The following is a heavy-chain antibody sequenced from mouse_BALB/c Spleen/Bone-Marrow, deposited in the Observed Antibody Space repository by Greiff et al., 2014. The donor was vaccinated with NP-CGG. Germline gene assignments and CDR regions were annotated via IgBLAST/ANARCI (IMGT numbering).Heavy chain of an antibody. CDR1: GFSFTSYG. CDR3: ARDYYGSLYAMDY. CDR2: IWAGGST. V-gene: IGHV2-9*02. Sequence: QVQLQQSGPGLVAPSQSLSITCTVSGFSFTSYGVHWVRQPPGKGLEWLGVIWAGGSTNYNSALMSRLSISKDNSKSQVFLKMNSLQTDDTAMYYCARDYYGSLYAMDYWGQGTSVTVSS. D-gene: IGHD1-1*01. J-gene: IGHJ4*01.